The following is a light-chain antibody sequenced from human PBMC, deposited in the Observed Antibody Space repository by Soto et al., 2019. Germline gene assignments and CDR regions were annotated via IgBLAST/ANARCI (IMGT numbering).Light chain of an antibody. V-gene: IGKV3-20*01. J-gene: IGKJ2*01. CDR3: QQYDNSPLYT. CDR2: GAS. Sequence: ENVLTHSPGTLSLSPGDRATLSCRASQSFNSNYLVWYQQKPGQAPRLLIYGASSRATGIPDRFSGSGSGTDFTLTISRLEPEDFAVYYCQQYDNSPLYTFGQGTKLEIK. CDR1: QSFNSNY.